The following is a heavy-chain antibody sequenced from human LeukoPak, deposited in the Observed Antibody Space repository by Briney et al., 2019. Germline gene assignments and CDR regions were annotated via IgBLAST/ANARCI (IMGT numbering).Heavy chain of an antibody. V-gene: IGHV3-23*01. D-gene: IGHD5-12*01. Sequence: GGSLRLSCAASGFTFSSYAMSWVRQAPGKGLEWVSAISGSGGSTYYADSVKGRFTISRDNSKNTLDLQMNSLRADDTAVYYCAKDLRVATPSYYFDYWGQGTLGTVSS. CDR3: AKDLRVATPSYYFDY. CDR2: ISGSGGST. CDR1: GFTFSSYA. J-gene: IGHJ4*02.